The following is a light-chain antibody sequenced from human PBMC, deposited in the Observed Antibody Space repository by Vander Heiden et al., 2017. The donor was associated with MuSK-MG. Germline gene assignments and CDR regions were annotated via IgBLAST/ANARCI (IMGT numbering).Light chain of an antibody. CDR2: DAS. CDR1: QSVSSN. Sequence: EIVMTQSPATLSVSPGESATLSCRASQSVSSNLAWYQQKPGQAPRLLIYDASTRATGIPARFSGSGYGTEFTLTISSRQSEDFAVYYCQQHTNWPLTTFGQGTKVEIK. J-gene: IGKJ2*01. CDR3: QQHTNWPLTT. V-gene: IGKV3-15*01.